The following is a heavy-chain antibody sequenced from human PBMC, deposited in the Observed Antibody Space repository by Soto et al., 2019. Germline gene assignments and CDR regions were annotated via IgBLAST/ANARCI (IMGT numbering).Heavy chain of an antibody. D-gene: IGHD2-15*01. J-gene: IGHJ4*02. CDR3: ARDCSGGLLDY. CDR1: GFPFSSYA. V-gene: IGHV3-23*01. Sequence: GGSLRLSCAASGFPFSSYAMSWVRQAPGKGLEWVSAISGSGGSTYYADSVKGRFTISRDNSKNTLYLQMNSLRAEDTAVYYCARDCSGGLLDYWGQGTLVTVSS. CDR2: ISGSGGST.